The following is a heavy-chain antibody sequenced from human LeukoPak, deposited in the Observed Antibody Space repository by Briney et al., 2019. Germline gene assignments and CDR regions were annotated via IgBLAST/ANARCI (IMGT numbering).Heavy chain of an antibody. Sequence: SSETLSLTCAVYGGSFSGYYWSWIRQPPGKGLEWIGEINHSGSTNYNPSLKSRVTISVDTSKNQFSLKLSSVTAADTAVYYCARVHIAAAGTCWFDPGGEGTLVTVSS. D-gene: IGHD6-13*01. V-gene: IGHV4-34*01. CDR3: ARVHIAAAGTCWFDP. CDR2: INHSGST. J-gene: IGHJ5*02. CDR1: GGSFSGYY.